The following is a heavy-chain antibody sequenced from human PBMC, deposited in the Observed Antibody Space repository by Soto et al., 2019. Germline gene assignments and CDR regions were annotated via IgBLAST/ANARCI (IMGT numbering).Heavy chain of an antibody. D-gene: IGHD3-22*01. J-gene: IGHJ4*02. CDR2: ISSSSSYI. CDR3: ARDSVTYYYDSSGYYFDY. Sequence: VGSLRLSCAASGFTFSSYSMNWVRQAPGKGLEWVSSISSSSSYIYYADSVKGRFTISRDNAKNSLYLQMNSLRAEDTAVYYCARDSVTYYYDSSGYYFDYWGQGTLVTVSS. V-gene: IGHV3-21*01. CDR1: GFTFSSYS.